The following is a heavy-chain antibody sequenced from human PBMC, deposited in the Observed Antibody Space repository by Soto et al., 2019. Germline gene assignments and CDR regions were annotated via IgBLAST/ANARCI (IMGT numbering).Heavy chain of an antibody. V-gene: IGHV4-39*01. J-gene: IGHJ4*02. CDR3: ARQNPYYDILTCYYKDY. D-gene: IGHD3-9*01. Sequence: QLQLQESGPGLATPSETLSLTCTVSGASISSSTYYWGWIRQPPGKGLEWIGSIYYSGSTYYNPSLKSRVTISVDTSKNQFSLKLNSVTAADTAVYYWARQNPYYDILTCYYKDYWGQGTLVPVSS. CDR1: GASISSSTYY. CDR2: IYYSGST.